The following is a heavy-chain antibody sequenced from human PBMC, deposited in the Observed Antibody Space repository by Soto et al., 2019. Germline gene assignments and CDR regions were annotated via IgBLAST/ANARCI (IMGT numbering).Heavy chain of an antibody. CDR3: ARDPPYSSSWYGGWFDP. J-gene: IGHJ5*02. V-gene: IGHV1-69*06. Sequence: QVRLGQSGAEVKKPGSSVKVSCKASGGTFSSYAISWVRQAPGQWLEWIGGITPISGTANYAQRFQDRVTINADKSTSTAYMEMSSMRSEYTAVYYCARDPPYSSSWYGGWFDPWGHGTLVTVSS. CDR2: ITPISGTA. D-gene: IGHD6-13*01. CDR1: GGTFSSYA.